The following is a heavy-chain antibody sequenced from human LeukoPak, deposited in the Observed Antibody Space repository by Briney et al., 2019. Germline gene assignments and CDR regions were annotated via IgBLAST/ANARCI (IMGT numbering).Heavy chain of an antibody. CDR2: INHSGST. CDR1: GGSFSGYY. V-gene: IGHV4-34*01. Sequence: SETLSLTCAVYGGSFSGYYWSWIRQPPGKGLEWIGEINHSGSTNCNPSLKSRVTISVDTSKNQFSLKLSSVTAADTAVYYCARGTDIVATLDYWGQGTLVTVSS. D-gene: IGHD5-12*01. J-gene: IGHJ4*02. CDR3: ARGTDIVATLDY.